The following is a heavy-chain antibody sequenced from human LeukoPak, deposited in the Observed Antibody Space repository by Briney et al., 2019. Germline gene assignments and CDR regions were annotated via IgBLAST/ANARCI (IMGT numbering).Heavy chain of an antibody. CDR1: GGSIGSYY. V-gene: IGHV4-4*07. CDR2: IYTSGST. Sequence: PSETLSLTCTVSGGSIGSYYWSWIRQPAGKGLEWIGRIYTSGSTNYNPSLKSRVTMSVDTSKNQFSLKLSSVTAADTAVYYCARDQFPFMVKSDPWGQGTLVTVSS. D-gene: IGHD2-8*01. CDR3: ARDQFPFMVKSDP. J-gene: IGHJ5*02.